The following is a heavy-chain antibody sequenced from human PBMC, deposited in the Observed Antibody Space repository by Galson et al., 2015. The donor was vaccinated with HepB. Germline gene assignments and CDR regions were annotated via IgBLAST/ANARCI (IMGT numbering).Heavy chain of an antibody. CDR1: GFTFSHFW. Sequence: SLRLSCAASGFTFSHFWMSWVRQAPGKGLEWVANLRQDESEKYYVDSVKGRFTISRDNAKNSLYLRMNSLRAEDTAIYYCARGVYCGGDCSPDAFDFWGQGTMVSVSS. CDR3: ARGVYCGGDCSPDAFDF. V-gene: IGHV3-7*04. CDR2: LRQDESEK. D-gene: IGHD2-21*02. J-gene: IGHJ3*01.